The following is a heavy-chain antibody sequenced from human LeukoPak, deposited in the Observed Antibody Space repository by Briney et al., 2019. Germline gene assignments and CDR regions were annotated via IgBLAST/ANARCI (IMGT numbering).Heavy chain of an antibody. CDR1: GGSFSGYY. J-gene: IGHJ3*02. V-gene: IGHV4-34*01. CDR2: INHSGST. D-gene: IGHD3-16*01. Sequence: SETLSLTCAVYGGSFSGYYWSWIRQPPGKGLEWIGEINHSGSTNYNPSLKSRVTISIDTSKNQFSLKLTSVTAADTSVYYCARGVRDYVFDAFNIWGPGTMVTVSS. CDR3: ARGVRDYVFDAFNI.